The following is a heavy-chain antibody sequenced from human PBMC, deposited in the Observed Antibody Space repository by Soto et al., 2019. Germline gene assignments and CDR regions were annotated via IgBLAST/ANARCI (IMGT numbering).Heavy chain of an antibody. V-gene: IGHV3-53*02. CDR2: IYSGGST. CDR1: GFTVSSNY. CDR3: ARWKIVGATIRQGFDY. Sequence: EVQLVETGGGLIQPGGSLRLSCAASGFTVSSNYMSWVRQAPGKGLEWVSVIYSGGSTYYADSVKGRFTISRDNSKNTLYLQMNSLRAEDTAVYYCARWKIVGATIRQGFDYWGQGTLVTVPS. J-gene: IGHJ4*02. D-gene: IGHD1-26*01.